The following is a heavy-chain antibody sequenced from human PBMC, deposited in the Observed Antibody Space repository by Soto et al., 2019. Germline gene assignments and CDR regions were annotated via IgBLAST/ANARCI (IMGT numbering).Heavy chain of an antibody. D-gene: IGHD6-13*01. Sequence: ASVKVSCKASGYTFTSYAMHWVRQAPGQRLEWMGWINAGNGNTKYSQKFQGRVTITRDTSASTAYMELSSLRSEDTAVYYCARDGRLSSSWYFRWFWFDPWGQGTLVTVSS. J-gene: IGHJ5*02. CDR1: GYTFTSYA. V-gene: IGHV1-3*01. CDR2: INAGNGNT. CDR3: ARDGRLSSSWYFRWFWFDP.